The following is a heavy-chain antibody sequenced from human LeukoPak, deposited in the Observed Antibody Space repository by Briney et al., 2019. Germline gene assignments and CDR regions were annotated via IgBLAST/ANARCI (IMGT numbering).Heavy chain of an antibody. D-gene: IGHD3-22*01. CDR1: GGSIINYF. Sequence: SETLALTCTVSGGSIINYFWSWIRQSAGTGLEWVGRIYITGSTNYNPSLQSRLSMSVDTSKNQFSLRLTSVSAADTAVYYCARLKYYDSTGYSPGYYMYVWGKGITVTVSS. CDR2: IYITGST. CDR3: ARLKYYDSTGYSPGYYMYV. V-gene: IGHV4-4*07. J-gene: IGHJ6*03.